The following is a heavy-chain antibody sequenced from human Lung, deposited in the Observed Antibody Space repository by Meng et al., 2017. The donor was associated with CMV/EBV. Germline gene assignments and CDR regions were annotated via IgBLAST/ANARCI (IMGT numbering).Heavy chain of an antibody. J-gene: IGHJ4*02. CDR2: ISHDGSKD. V-gene: IGHV3-30-3*01. CDR1: EFSSKNYA. CDR3: ARLYCTGLTCFLDY. Sequence: GESLKISCEGSEFSSKNYALHWGRQTPGEGLERGAVISHDGSKDYYGDSVKGRFRVSRDDSKATVYLHMNSLTVDDTSIYYCARLYCTGLTCFLDYWGQGTLVTVSS. D-gene: IGHD2-8*02.